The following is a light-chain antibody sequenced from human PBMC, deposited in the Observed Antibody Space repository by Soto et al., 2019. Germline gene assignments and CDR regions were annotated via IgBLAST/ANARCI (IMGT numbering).Light chain of an antibody. V-gene: IGKV1-33*01. CDR2: DAS. CDR3: QHYDNLPFT. J-gene: IGKJ3*01. Sequence: DIQMTQSPSSLSASLGDRVTITCQASQDIINYLSWYQQKPGMAPKLLIYDASNLETGVPSRFSGSGSGTDFTFTIDSLQPEDIATYYCQHYDNLPFTFGPGTKVDIK. CDR1: QDIINY.